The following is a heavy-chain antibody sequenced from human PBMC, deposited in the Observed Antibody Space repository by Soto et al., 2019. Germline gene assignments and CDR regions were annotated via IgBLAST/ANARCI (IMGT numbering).Heavy chain of an antibody. CDR2: ISSSGAFT. V-gene: IGHV3-23*01. Sequence: RHACRAAEVTSSRWAMTRFRQTQGKGLEWVSTISSSGAFTYHADSVRGRLTISRDNSKNTVYLQMNSLRAEDTAVYYCVKHQVSLVRGISPFDYWGQGALVTVSS. CDR1: EVTSSRWA. CDR3: VKHQVSLVRGISPFDY. D-gene: IGHD3-10*01. J-gene: IGHJ4*02.